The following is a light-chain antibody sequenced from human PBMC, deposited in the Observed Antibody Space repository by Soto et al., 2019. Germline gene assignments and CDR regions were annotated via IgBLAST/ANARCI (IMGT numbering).Light chain of an antibody. CDR3: QQYGSSPT. Sequence: EVVLTQSPGTLSLSPVERASLSGRASQSVSSNLAWYQQKPGQAPRLLIYGASTRATGIPARFSGSGSGTDFTLTISRLEPEDFAVYYCQQYGSSPTFGQGTRLEIK. J-gene: IGKJ5*01. V-gene: IGKV3-20*01. CDR2: GAS. CDR1: QSVSSN.